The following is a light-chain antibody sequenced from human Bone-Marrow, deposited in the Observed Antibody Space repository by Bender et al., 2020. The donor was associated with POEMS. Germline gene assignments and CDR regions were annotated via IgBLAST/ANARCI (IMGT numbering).Light chain of an antibody. CDR1: ASDVGGHKY. CDR3: NSYAGVNSLV. V-gene: IGLV2-11*01. J-gene: IGLJ2*01. Sequence: QSALTQPRSVSGSPGQSVTISCAVPASDVGGHKYVSWYQQHPGGAPKLMIYDVVKRPSGVPDRFSGSKSGNTASLTVSGLQAEDEADYYCNSYAGVNSLVFGGGTKLTVL. CDR2: DVV.